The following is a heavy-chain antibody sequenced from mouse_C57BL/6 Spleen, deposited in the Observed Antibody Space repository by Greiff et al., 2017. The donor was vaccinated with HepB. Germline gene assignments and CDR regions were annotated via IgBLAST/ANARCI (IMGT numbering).Heavy chain of an antibody. V-gene: IGHV5-6*02. CDR3: ARRTDSHTVVEEDYYAMDY. Sequence: EVMLVESGGDLVKPGGSLKLSCAASGFTFSSYGMSWVRQTPDKRLEWVATISSGGSYTYYPDSVKGRFTISRDNAKNTLYLQMSSLKSEDTAMYYCARRTDSHTVVEEDYYAMDYWGQGTSVTVSS. CDR2: ISSGGSYT. CDR1: GFTFSSYG. D-gene: IGHD1-1*01. J-gene: IGHJ4*01.